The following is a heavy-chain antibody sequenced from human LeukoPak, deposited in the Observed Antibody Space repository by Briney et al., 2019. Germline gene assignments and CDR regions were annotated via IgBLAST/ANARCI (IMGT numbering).Heavy chain of an antibody. CDR2: INHSGST. V-gene: IGHV4-34*01. D-gene: IGHD6-13*01. CDR3: ARRRIIAAAGFDP. J-gene: IGHJ5*02. Sequence: SETLSLTCAVYGGSFSGYYWSWIRQPPGKGLEWIGEINHSGSTNYNPSLKSRVTISVDTSKNQFSLKLSSVTAADTAVYYCARRRIIAAAGFDPWGQGTLVTVSS. CDR1: GGSFSGYY.